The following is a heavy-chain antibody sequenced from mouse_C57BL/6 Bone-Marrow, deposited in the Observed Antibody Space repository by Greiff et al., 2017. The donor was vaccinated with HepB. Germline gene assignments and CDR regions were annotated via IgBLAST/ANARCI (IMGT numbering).Heavy chain of an antibody. CDR3: AKIYYGNPFDY. CDR1: GYAFSSSW. CDR2: ISPGDGDT. Sequence: VQLQQSGPELVKPGASVKISCKASGYAFSSSWMNWVKQRPGKGLEWIGRISPGDGDTNYNGKFKGKATLTADKTSSTAYMQLSSLTSEDSAVYFCAKIYYGNPFDYWGQGTTLTVSS. D-gene: IGHD2-1*01. V-gene: IGHV1-82*01. J-gene: IGHJ2*01.